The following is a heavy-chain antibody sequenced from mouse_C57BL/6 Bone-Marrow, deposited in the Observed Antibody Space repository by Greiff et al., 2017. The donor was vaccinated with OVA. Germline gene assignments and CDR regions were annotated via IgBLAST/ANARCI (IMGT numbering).Heavy chain of an antibody. J-gene: IGHJ4*01. CDR3: ARSGYYGSEGAMDY. D-gene: IGHD1-1*01. V-gene: IGHV1-55*01. CDR1: GYTFPRYC. CDR2: IYPGSGST. Sequence: QVQLQQPGAELVKPGASVKMSCKASGYTFPRYCLPCVPPRPFPCLAWIGDIYPGSGSTNYNEKFKSKSTLTVDTCSSTAYMQLSSLTSEDSAVYYCARSGYYGSEGAMDYWGQGTSVTVSS.